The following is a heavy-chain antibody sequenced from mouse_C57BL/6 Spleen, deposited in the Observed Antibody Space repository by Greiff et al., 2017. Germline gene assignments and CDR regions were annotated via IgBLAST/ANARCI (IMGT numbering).Heavy chain of an antibody. Sequence: VQLQESGAELVKPGASVKISCKASGYAFSSYWMNWVKQRPGKGLEWIGQIYPGDGDTNYNGKFKGKATLTADKSSSTAYMQLSSLTSEDSAVYFCARSIYDGYRGFAYWGQGTLVTVSA. CDR1: GYAFSSYW. V-gene: IGHV1-80*01. CDR3: ARSIYDGYRGFAY. D-gene: IGHD2-3*01. J-gene: IGHJ3*01. CDR2: IYPGDGDT.